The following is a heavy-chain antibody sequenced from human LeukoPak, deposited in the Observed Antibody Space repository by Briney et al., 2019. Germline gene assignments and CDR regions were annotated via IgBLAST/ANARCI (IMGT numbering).Heavy chain of an antibody. CDR2: ISYDGSNK. J-gene: IGHJ4*02. Sequence: PGRSLRLSCAASGFTFSSYAMHWVRQAPGKGLEWVAVISYDGSNKYYADSVKGRFTISRDNSKNTLYLQMNSLRAEDTAVYYCARAWSSGWYGLDYWGQGTLVTVSP. V-gene: IGHV3-30-3*01. CDR1: GFTFSSYA. D-gene: IGHD6-19*01. CDR3: ARAWSSGWYGLDY.